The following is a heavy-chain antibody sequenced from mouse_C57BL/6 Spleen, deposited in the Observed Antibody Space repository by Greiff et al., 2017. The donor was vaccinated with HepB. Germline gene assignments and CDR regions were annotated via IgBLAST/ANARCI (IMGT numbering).Heavy chain of an antibody. CDR2: IYPGGGYT. J-gene: IGHJ4*01. D-gene: IGHD1-1*01. Sequence: VQLQQSGAELVRPGTSVKMSCKASGYTFTNYWIGWAKQRPGHGLEWIGDIYPGGGYTNYNEKCKGKATLTADKSSSTAYMQFSSLTSEDSAIYYCARLGYGSSYDAMDYWGQGTSVTVAS. CDR1: GYTFTNYW. CDR3: ARLGYGSSYDAMDY. V-gene: IGHV1-63*01.